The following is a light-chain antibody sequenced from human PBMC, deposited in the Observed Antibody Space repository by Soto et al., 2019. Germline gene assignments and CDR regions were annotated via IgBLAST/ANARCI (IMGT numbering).Light chain of an antibody. J-gene: IGKJ2*01. V-gene: IGKV1-33*01. CDR1: QNISNY. CDR3: QQYDNLLYT. CDR2: EAS. Sequence: DIQMTQSPSSLSASVGDRVTITCQASQNISNYLNWYQQKPGKAPKLLIYEASKLETGVPSRFSGSRSGKDFTFSISIMHPDDIATYYCQQYDNLLYTFGQGTKLEIK.